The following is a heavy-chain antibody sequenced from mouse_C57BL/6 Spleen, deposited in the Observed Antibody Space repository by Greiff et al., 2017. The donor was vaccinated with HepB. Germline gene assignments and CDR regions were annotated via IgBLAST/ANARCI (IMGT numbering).Heavy chain of an antibody. Sequence: EVQLVESGGGLVKPGGSLKLSCAASGFTFSDYGMHWVRQAPEKGLEWVAYISSGSSTIYYADTVKGRFTISRDNAKNTLFLQMTSLRSEDTAMYYCAKGGGYYGSSYVWYFDVWGTGTTVTVSS. V-gene: IGHV5-17*01. J-gene: IGHJ1*03. CDR3: AKGGGYYGSSYVWYFDV. CDR1: GFTFSDYG. CDR2: ISSGSSTI. D-gene: IGHD1-1*01.